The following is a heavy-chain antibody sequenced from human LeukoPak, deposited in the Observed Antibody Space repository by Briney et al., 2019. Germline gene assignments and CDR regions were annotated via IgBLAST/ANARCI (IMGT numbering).Heavy chain of an antibody. CDR1: GGSFSGCY. CDR3: ARTDRDYYYYYGMDV. J-gene: IGHJ6*02. V-gene: IGHV4-34*01. D-gene: IGHD3-16*02. Sequence: SETLSLTCAVYGGSFSGCYWSWIRQPPGKGLEWIGEINHSGSTNYNPSLKSRVTISVDTSKNQFSLKLSSVTAADTAVYYCARTDRDYYYYYGMDVWGQGTTVTVSS. CDR2: INHSGST.